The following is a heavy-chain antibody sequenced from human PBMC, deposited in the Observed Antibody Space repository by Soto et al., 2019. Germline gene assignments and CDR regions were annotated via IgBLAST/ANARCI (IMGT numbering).Heavy chain of an antibody. CDR2: IYYSGST. J-gene: IGHJ1*01. D-gene: IGHD3-3*01. Sequence: TSETLSLTCTVAGGSISSSSYYWGWIRQPPGKGLEWIGSIYYSGSTYYNPSLKSRVTISVDTSKNQFSLKLSSVTAADPAVYYCARHQGILGSWSLYFQHWGQGTLVPVSS. CDR3: ARHQGILGSWSLYFQH. V-gene: IGHV4-39*01. CDR1: GGSISSSSYY.